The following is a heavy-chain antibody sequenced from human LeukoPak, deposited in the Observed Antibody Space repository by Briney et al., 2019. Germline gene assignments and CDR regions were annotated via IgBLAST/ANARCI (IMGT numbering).Heavy chain of an antibody. V-gene: IGHV3-48*02. D-gene: IGHD3-10*01. Sequence: TGGSLRLSCAAPGFTFSSYIMNWVRQAPGKGLEWVSYISSSSSTIYYADSVKGRFTISRDNAKNSLYLQMNSLRDEDTAVYYCARVGPLWFGELFTPLPYYYYYGMDVWGQGTTVTVSS. J-gene: IGHJ6*02. CDR1: GFTFSSYI. CDR2: ISSSSSTI. CDR3: ARVGPLWFGELFTPLPYYYYYGMDV.